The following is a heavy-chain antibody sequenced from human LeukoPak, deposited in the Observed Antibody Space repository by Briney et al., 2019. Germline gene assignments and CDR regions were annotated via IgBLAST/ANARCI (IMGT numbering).Heavy chain of an antibody. J-gene: IGHJ4*02. CDR3: ARAGYCSGGSCYSVYFDY. Sequence: GGSLRLSCAASGFTFSSYGMHWVRQAPGKGLEWVAVISYDGSNKYYADSVKGRFTISRDNSKNTLYLQMNSLRAEDTAVYYCARAGYCSGGSCYSVYFDYWGQGTLVTVSS. CDR1: GFTFSSYG. D-gene: IGHD2-15*01. CDR2: ISYDGSNK. V-gene: IGHV3-30*03.